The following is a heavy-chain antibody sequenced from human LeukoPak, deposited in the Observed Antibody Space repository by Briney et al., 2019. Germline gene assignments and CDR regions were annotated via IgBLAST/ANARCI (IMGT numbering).Heavy chain of an antibody. CDR2: ISSSSGYI. CDR1: GFTFSSYS. Sequence: GGSLRLSCAASGFTFSSYSMNWVRQAPGKGLEWVSSISSSSGYIYYADSVKGRFTISRDNAKNSLYLQMSSLRAEDTAVYYCARDLTLYGDYSFDYWGQGTLVTVSS. V-gene: IGHV3-21*01. CDR3: ARDLTLYGDYSFDY. J-gene: IGHJ4*02. D-gene: IGHD4-17*01.